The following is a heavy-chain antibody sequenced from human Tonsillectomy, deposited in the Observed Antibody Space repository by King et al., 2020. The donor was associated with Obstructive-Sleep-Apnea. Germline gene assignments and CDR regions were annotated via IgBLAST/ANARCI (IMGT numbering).Heavy chain of an antibody. Sequence: VQLQESGPGLVKPSETLSLTCTVSGGSISSYYWSWIRQPPGKGLEWIGYIYYSGSTNYNPSLQSRVTISIDTSKNQFSLKLSSVTAADTAVYYCARSGATILSAFDIWGQGTMVTVSS. D-gene: IGHD1-26*01. CDR3: ARSGATILSAFDI. CDR2: IYYSGST. J-gene: IGHJ3*02. CDR1: GGSISSYY. V-gene: IGHV4-59*01.